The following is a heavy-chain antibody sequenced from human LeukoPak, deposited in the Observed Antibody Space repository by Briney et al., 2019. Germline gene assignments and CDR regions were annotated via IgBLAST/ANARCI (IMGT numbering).Heavy chain of an antibody. V-gene: IGHV4-38-2*02. CDR2: IHHSGST. Sequence: SETLSLTCTVSGYSISSGSYWGWIRQPPGKGLEWIGSIHHSGSTYYNPSLKGRVTISVDTSKNQSSLKLSSVTAADTAVYYCARDKREPRYAFDIWGQGTMVTVSS. J-gene: IGHJ3*02. D-gene: IGHD1-26*01. CDR3: ARDKREPRYAFDI. CDR1: GYSISSGSY.